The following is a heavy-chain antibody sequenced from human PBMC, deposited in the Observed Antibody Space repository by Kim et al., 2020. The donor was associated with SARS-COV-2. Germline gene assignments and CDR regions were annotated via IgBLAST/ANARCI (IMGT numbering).Heavy chain of an antibody. J-gene: IGHJ3*02. Sequence: IYYADSVKGRFTISRDNAKNSLYLKMNSLRAEDTAVYYCARGDRLDAFDIWGQGTMVTVSS. V-gene: IGHV3-48*03. CDR3: ARGDRLDAFDI. CDR2: I.